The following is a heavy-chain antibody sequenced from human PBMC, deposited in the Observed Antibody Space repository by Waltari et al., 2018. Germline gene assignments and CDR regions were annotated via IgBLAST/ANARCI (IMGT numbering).Heavy chain of an antibody. CDR1: GYTFTSYY. V-gene: IGHV1-46*01. CDR2: INASGGST. Sequence: QVQLVQSGAEVKKPGASVKVSCKASGYTFTSYYMHWVRQAPGQGLEWMGRINASGGSTSYAQKCQGRVTMTRDTSTSTVYMELSSLRSEDTAVYYCARGGDTARGEGAFDIWGQGTMVTVSS. J-gene: IGHJ3*02. CDR3: ARGGDTARGEGAFDI. D-gene: IGHD5-18*01.